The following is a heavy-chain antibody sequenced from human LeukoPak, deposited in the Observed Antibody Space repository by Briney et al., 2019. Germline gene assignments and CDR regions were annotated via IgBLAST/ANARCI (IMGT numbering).Heavy chain of an antibody. CDR3: ARDSGSYLYFDY. CDR1: GGTFIIYA. J-gene: IGHJ4*02. Sequence: SVTVSCTASGGTFIIYAISWVRQAPGQGGGRMGGIIPIFGTANYAQKFQGRVTITTDESTSTAYMELSSLRSEDTAVYYCARDSGSYLYFDYWGQGTLVTVSS. D-gene: IGHD1-26*01. V-gene: IGHV1-69*05. CDR2: IIPIFGTA.